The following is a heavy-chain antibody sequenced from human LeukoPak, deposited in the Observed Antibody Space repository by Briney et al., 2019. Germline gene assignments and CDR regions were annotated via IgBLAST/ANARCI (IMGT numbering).Heavy chain of an antibody. J-gene: IGHJ4*02. CDR3: ARAGHALDFDY. CDR1: GGSISSHY. D-gene: IGHD1-1*01. V-gene: IGHV4-59*11. Sequence: SETLSLTCTVSGGSISSHYWSWIRQPPGKGLEWIGYIYYSGSTNYNPSLKSRVTISVDTSKNQFSLKLSSVTAADTAVYYCARAGHALDFDYWGQGTLVTVSS. CDR2: IYYSGST.